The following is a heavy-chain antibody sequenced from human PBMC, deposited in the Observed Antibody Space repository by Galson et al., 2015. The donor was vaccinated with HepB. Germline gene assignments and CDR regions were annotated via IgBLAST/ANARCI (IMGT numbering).Heavy chain of an antibody. J-gene: IGHJ3*02. D-gene: IGHD5-24*01. Sequence: SETLSLTCTLSGGSIGKHYWSWIRQPPGKGLEWIGYIFYKGTTNYKPSLKSRATISLDTSKNQFSLRLTSVTEADTAVYYCARPATGWQNPFDIWGQGKMVTVSS. CDR1: GGSIGKHY. CDR3: ARPATGWQNPFDI. V-gene: IGHV4-59*11. CDR2: IFYKGTT.